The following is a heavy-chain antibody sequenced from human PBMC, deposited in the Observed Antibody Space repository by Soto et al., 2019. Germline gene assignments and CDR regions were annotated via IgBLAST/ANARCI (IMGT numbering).Heavy chain of an antibody. D-gene: IGHD2-15*01. CDR3: ARDWGMGCSGGSCYANWFDP. Sequence: QVQLVQSGAEVKKPGASVKVSCKASRYTFTSYYLHWVRQAPGQGLEWMGKINPSGGSTSYEQKFQGRVTMTRDTSTSTVYLDLSSLRSEDTAVYYCARDWGMGCSGGSCYANWFDPWGQGTLVTVSS. CDR1: RYTFTSYY. CDR2: INPSGGST. J-gene: IGHJ5*02. V-gene: IGHV1-46*01.